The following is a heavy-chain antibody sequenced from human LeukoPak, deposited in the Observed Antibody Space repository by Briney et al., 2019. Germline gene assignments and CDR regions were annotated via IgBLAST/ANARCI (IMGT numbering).Heavy chain of an antibody. Sequence: GRSLRLSCAASGFTFDDYAMHWVRQAPGKGLEWVSGISWNSGIIGYADSVKGRFTISRDNAKNSLYLQMNSLRAEDTALYYCAKDLGYCSSTSCFRPTIYGMDVWGQGTTVTVSS. D-gene: IGHD2-2*01. CDR3: AKDLGYCSSTSCFRPTIYGMDV. CDR1: GFTFDDYA. CDR2: ISWNSGII. V-gene: IGHV3-9*01. J-gene: IGHJ6*02.